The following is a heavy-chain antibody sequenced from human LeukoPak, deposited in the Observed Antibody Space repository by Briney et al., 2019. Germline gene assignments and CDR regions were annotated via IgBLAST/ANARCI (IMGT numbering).Heavy chain of an antibody. V-gene: IGHV3-48*01. CDR3: AKNLQYCSSTSCPHGY. J-gene: IGHJ4*02. CDR2: ISRSSSTI. Sequence: GGSLRLSCAASGFTFSRYSMNWVRQAPGKGLEWVSYISRSSSTIHYADSVKGRFTISRDNSKNTLYLQMNSLRAEDTAIYYCAKNLQYCSSTSCPHGYWGQGTLVTVSS. CDR1: GFTFSRYS. D-gene: IGHD2-2*01.